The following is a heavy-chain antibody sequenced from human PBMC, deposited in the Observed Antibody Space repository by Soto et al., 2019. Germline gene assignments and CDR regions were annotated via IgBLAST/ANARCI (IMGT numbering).Heavy chain of an antibody. V-gene: IGHV3-23*01. Sequence: EVQLLESGGGLVQPGGSLRLSCAASGFTFSSYAMSWVRQAPGKGLEWVSGISGSGGSTYYADSVKGRFTISRDNSKNTLYLQMSSLRAEDTAVYYCAKSPTDIRNTVFGVVTPHLDYWGQGTLVTVSS. D-gene: IGHD3-3*01. CDR2: ISGSGGST. CDR3: AKSPTDIRNTVFGVVTPHLDY. J-gene: IGHJ4*02. CDR1: GFTFSSYA.